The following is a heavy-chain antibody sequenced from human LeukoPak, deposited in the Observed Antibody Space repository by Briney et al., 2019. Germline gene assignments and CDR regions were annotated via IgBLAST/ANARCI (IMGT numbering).Heavy chain of an antibody. CDR3: AKERNDFWSGSYYFDY. D-gene: IGHD3-3*01. CDR1: GFTFSSCA. V-gene: IGHV3-23*01. CDR2: ISGSGGST. Sequence: GGSLRLSCAASGFTFSSCAMSWVRQAPGKGLEWVSAISGSGGSTYYADSVKGRFTISRDNSKNTLYLQMNSLRAEDTAVYYCAKERNDFWSGSYYFDYWGQGTLVTVSS. J-gene: IGHJ4*02.